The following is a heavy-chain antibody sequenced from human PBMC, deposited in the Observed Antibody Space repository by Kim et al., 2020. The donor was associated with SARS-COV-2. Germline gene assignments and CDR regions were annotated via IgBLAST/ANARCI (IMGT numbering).Heavy chain of an antibody. D-gene: IGHD1-1*01. J-gene: IGHJ6*02. CDR1: GFTFSSYS. CDR3: ARHPTVLGGMDV. V-gene: IGHV3-21*01. CDR2: ISSSSSYI. Sequence: GGSLRLSCAASGFTFSSYSMNWVRQAPGKGLEWVSSISSSSSYIYYADSVKGRFTISRDNAKNSLYLQMNSLRAEDTAVYYCARHPTVLGGMDVWGQGTTVTVSS.